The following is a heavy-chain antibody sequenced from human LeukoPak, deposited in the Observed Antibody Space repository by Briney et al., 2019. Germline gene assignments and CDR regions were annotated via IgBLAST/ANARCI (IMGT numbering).Heavy chain of an antibody. D-gene: IGHD3-3*01. V-gene: IGHV1-2*02. J-gene: IGHJ6*02. CDR1: GYTFTGYY. CDR3: ARQPIFLAWLSYGMDV. CDR2: INPNSGGT. Sequence: ASVKVSCKASGYTFTGYYMKWVRQAPGQGLEWMGWINPNSGGTNYAQKFQGRVAMTRDTSISTAYMELSRLRSDDTAVYYCARQPIFLAWLSYGMDVWGQGTTVTVSS.